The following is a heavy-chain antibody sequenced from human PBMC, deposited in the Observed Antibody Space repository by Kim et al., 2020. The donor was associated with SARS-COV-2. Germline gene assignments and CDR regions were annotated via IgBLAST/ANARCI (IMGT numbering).Heavy chain of an antibody. V-gene: IGHV4-31*03. CDR2: IYYSGST. J-gene: IGHJ5*02. CDR3: ARVPLGSWYLEGWFDP. Sequence: SETLSLTCTVSGGSISSGGYYWSWIRQHPGKGLEWIGYIYYSGSTYYNPSLKSRVTISVDTSKNQFSLKLSSVTAADTAVYYCARVPLGSWYLEGWFDPWGQGTLVTVSS. CDR1: GGSISSGGYY. D-gene: IGHD6-13*01.